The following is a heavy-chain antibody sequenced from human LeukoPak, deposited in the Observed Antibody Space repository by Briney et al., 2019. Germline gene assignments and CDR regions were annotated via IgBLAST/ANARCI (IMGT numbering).Heavy chain of an antibody. V-gene: IGHV3-49*03. CDR1: GFAFGDYA. CDR2: IRSKAYGGTT. D-gene: IGHD3-22*01. J-gene: IGHJ6*02. CDR3: TREVVTMIVVPNFPYGMDV. Sequence: AGGSLRLSCTASGFAFGDYAMSWFRQAPGKGLEWVGFIRSKAYGGTTEYAASVKGRFTISRDDSKSIAYLQMNSLKTEDTAVYYCTREVVTMIVVPNFPYGMDVWGQGTTVTVSS.